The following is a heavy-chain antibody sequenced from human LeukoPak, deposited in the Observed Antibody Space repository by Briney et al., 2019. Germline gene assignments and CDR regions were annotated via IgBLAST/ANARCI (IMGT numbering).Heavy chain of an antibody. V-gene: IGHV4-39*07. CDR2: IYYSGST. CDR3: AGGYCTNGVCPDAFDI. Sequence: SETLSLTRTVSGGSISSSSYYWGWIRQPPGKGLEWIGSIYYSGSTYYNPSLKSRVTISVDTSKNQFSLKLSPVTAADTAVYYCAGGYCTNGVCPDAFDIWGQGTMVTVSS. CDR1: GGSISSSSYY. D-gene: IGHD2-8*01. J-gene: IGHJ3*02.